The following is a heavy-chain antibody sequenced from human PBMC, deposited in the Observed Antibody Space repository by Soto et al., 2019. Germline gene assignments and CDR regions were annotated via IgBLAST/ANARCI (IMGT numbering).Heavy chain of an antibody. CDR2: IDYSGST. J-gene: IGHJ4*02. V-gene: IGHV4-30-4*01. Sequence: SETLSLTCTVSGGSISSGDYYWSWIRQPPGKGLEWIGYIDYSGSTYYNPSLKSRVTISVDTSKNQFSLKLSSVTAADTAVYYCARGAARDRDYYGSGSYHLFDYWGQGTLVTVSS. CDR1: GGSISSGDYY. CDR3: ARGAARDRDYYGSGSYHLFDY. D-gene: IGHD3-10*01.